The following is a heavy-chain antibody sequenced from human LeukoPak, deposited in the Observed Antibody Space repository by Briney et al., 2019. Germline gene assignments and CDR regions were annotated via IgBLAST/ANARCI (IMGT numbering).Heavy chain of an antibody. CDR1: GGSISSSSYY. J-gene: IGHJ3*02. CDR2: IYYSGST. Sequence: SETLSLTCTVSGGSISSSSYYWGWIRQPPGKGLEWIGSIYYSGSTYYNPSLKSRVTISVDTSKNQFSLKLSSVTASDTAVYYCASSYLTVSEDAFDIWGQGTRVTVSS. D-gene: IGHD2-2*02. CDR3: ASSYLTVSEDAFDI. V-gene: IGHV4-39*01.